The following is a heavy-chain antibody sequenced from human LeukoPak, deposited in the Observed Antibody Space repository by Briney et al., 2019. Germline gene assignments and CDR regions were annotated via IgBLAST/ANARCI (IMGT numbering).Heavy chain of an antibody. V-gene: IGHV3-23*01. Sequence: GGSLRLSCAASGFTFNSYAMSWVRQAPGKGLEWVSAISGSGGSTYYADSVKGRFTISRDNSKNTLYLQMNSLRAEDTAVYYCAKDSRDYGGEPGVTIWGQGTMVTVSS. J-gene: IGHJ3*02. CDR3: AKDSRDYGGEPGVTI. D-gene: IGHD4-23*01. CDR2: ISGSGGST. CDR1: GFTFNSYA.